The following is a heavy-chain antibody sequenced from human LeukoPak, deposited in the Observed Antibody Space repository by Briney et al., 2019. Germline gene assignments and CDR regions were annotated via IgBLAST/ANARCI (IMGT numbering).Heavy chain of an antibody. J-gene: IGHJ4*02. CDR3: TTGGSVIVAGTLAFDI. V-gene: IGHV3-15*07. CDR1: GFTFSNTW. Sequence: GGSLRLSCVASGFTFSNTWMNWVRQAPGKGLEWVGCIKSEIDGGATDYAAPVQDRFTISRDDSQATLYLQMNSLKTEDTAVYYCTTGGSVIVAGTLAFDIWGQGTLVTVSS. D-gene: IGHD5-12*01. CDR2: IKSEIDGGAT.